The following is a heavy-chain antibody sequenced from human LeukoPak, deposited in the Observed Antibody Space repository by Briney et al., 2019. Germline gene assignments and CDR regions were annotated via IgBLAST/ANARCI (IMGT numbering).Heavy chain of an antibody. CDR3: TRARGLYDY. J-gene: IGHJ4*02. CDR2: IKQDGSEK. Sequence: AGGSLRLSCAASGFIFSSYWMSWVRQAPGKGLEWVANIKQDGSEKYYVDSVKGRFTISRDNAKNSLYLQMNSLRAEDTAVYYCTRARGLYDYWGQGTLVTVSS. V-gene: IGHV3-7*01. D-gene: IGHD3-3*01. CDR1: GFIFSSYW.